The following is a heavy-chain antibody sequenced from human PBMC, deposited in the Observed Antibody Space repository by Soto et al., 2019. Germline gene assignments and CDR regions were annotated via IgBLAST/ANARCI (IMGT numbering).Heavy chain of an antibody. CDR2: IIPIFGTA. CDR1: GGTFRSYA. J-gene: IGHJ4*02. Sequence: ASVKVSCKASGGTFRSYAISWVRQAPGQGLEWMGGIIPIFGTANYAQKFQGRVTMTRDTSTSTVYMELSSLRSEDTAVYYCARNRRGWFAFDYWGQGTLVTVSS. V-gene: IGHV1-69*05. D-gene: IGHD6-19*01. CDR3: ARNRRGWFAFDY.